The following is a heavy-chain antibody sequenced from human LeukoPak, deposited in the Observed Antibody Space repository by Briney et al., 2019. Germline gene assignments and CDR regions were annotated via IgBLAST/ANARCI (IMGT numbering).Heavy chain of an antibody. CDR1: GGSISSGSYY. Sequence: PSQTLSLTCTVSGGSISSGSYYWSWIRQPPGKGLEWIGEINHSGSTNYNPSLKSRVTISVDTSKNQFSLKLSSVTAADTAVYYCARRGCSGGSCYYRYWGQGTLVTVSS. V-gene: IGHV4-39*07. CDR3: ARRGCSGGSCYYRY. CDR2: INHSGST. J-gene: IGHJ4*02. D-gene: IGHD2-15*01.